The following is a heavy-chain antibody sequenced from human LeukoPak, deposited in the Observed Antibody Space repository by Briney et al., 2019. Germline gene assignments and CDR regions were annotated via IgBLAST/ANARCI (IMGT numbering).Heavy chain of an antibody. D-gene: IGHD6-19*01. Sequence: GGSLRLSCAASGXTFSRYSINWVRQAPGKGLEWVSSISSSSTYIYYADPVKGRFTISRDNSKNSVSLQMNSLRAEDTAVYYCARGAKSRAAVAVDYYYYGMDVWGQGTTVTVSS. CDR3: ARGAKSRAAVAVDYYYYGMDV. CDR1: GXTFSRYS. J-gene: IGHJ6*02. V-gene: IGHV3-21*01. CDR2: ISSSSTYI.